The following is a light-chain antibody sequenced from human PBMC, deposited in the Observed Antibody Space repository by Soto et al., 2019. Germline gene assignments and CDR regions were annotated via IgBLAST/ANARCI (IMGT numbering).Light chain of an antibody. J-gene: IGLJ2*01. CDR1: SSNIGSNT. CDR3: AAWDDSLNGVV. V-gene: IGLV1-44*01. CDR2: SNN. Sequence: QLVLTQPPSASGTPGQRVTISCYGSSSNIGSNTVNWYQQRPGTAPKLLIYSNNQRPSGVPDRFSGSKSGTSASLAISGLQSEDQADYYCAAWDDSLNGVVVGGGTKLTVL.